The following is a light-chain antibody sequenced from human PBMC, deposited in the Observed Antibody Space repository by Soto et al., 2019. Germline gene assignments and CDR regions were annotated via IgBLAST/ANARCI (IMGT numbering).Light chain of an antibody. V-gene: IGLV2-8*01. CDR2: EVS. CDR3: RLNPGNKNLG. Sequence: QSVLTQPPSASGSPGQSVTISCTGTSSDVGGYNYVSWYQQHPGRAPKLMIYEVSKRPSGVPDRFSGSKSGNTASLTVSGPIVEGGGFFYRRLNPGNKNLGFGGGT. CDR1: SSDVGGYNY. J-gene: IGLJ2*01.